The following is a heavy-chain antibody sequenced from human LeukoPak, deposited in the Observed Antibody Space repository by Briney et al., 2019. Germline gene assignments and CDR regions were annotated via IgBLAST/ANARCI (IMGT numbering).Heavy chain of an antibody. CDR3: ARERIVVVVAATFPRNWFDP. CDR1: GGSITNYF. J-gene: IGHJ5*02. V-gene: IGHV4-59*12. D-gene: IGHD2-15*01. CDR2: IYYSGST. Sequence: SETLSLTCTVSGGSITNYFWSWIRQPPGKGLEWIGYIYYSGSTNYNSSLKSRVTISVDTSKNQFSLKLSSVTAADTAVYYCARERIVVVVAATFPRNWFDPWGQGTLVTVSS.